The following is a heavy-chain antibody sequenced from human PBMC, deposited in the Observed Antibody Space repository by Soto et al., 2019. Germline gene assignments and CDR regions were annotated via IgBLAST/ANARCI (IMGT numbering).Heavy chain of an antibody. V-gene: IGHV3-74*01. D-gene: IGHD4-4*01. CDR2: IDTTGSTT. CDR1: EFTFSTYW. Sequence: GGSLRLSCAVSEFTFSTYWMHWVRQAPGKGLEWVARIDTTGSTTTYAGSVQGRFTISRDNAKNTLYLQMHSVRDEDTTVYFCASVSAAQYYYGMDAWGQGTTVTVSS. CDR3: ASVSAAQYYYGMDA. J-gene: IGHJ6*02.